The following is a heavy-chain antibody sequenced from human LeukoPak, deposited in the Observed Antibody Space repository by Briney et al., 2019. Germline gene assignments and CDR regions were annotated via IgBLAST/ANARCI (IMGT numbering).Heavy chain of an antibody. D-gene: IGHD5-12*01. V-gene: IGHV1-8*03. CDR3: ARGRGGYDFHYYYMDV. J-gene: IGHJ6*03. Sequence: ASVKVSCKASGYTFTGYYMHWVRQAPGQGLEWMGWMNPNSGNTGYAQKFQGRVTITRNTSISTAYMELSSLRSEDTAVYYCARGRGGYDFHYYYMDVWGKGTTVTVSS. CDR2: MNPNSGNT. CDR1: GYTFTGYY.